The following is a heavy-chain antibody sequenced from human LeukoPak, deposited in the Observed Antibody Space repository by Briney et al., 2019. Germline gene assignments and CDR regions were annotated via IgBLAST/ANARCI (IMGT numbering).Heavy chain of an antibody. Sequence: PGGSLRLSCAASGFTFSSYAMGWVRQAPGKGLEWVSGIVSRGGTTYYADSVKGRFTISRDNSKNTRYLQMNSLRAEDTAVYYCAKFGKKVVVVAAVDLDYWGQGTPVTVSS. CDR2: IVSRGGTT. J-gene: IGHJ4*02. V-gene: IGHV3-23*01. D-gene: IGHD2-15*01. CDR1: GFTFSSYA. CDR3: AKFGKKVVVVAAVDLDY.